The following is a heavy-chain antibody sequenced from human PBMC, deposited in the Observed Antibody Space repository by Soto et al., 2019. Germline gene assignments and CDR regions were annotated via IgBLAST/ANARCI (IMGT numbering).Heavy chain of an antibody. V-gene: IGHV4-34*01. CDR1: GGSFSGYY. Sequence: QVQLQQRGAGLLKPSETLSLTCVVYGGSFSGYYWSWIRQPPGKGLEWIGEINHSGSTNYNPSLKSRVTISVDTSKNQFSLKLSSVTAADTAVYYCARGFRFCSGGSCYSGWFDPWGQGTLVTVSS. D-gene: IGHD2-15*01. J-gene: IGHJ5*02. CDR2: INHSGST. CDR3: ARGFRFCSGGSCYSGWFDP.